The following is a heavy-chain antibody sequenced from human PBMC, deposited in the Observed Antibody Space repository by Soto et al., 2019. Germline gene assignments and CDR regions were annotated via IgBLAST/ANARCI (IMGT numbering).Heavy chain of an antibody. CDR2: ISGSGGST. CDR3: AGGFGSFDY. D-gene: IGHD3-16*01. Sequence: EVQLLESGGGLVQPGGSLRLSCAPSGFTFSSYAVSWVRQAPGKGLEWVSAISGSGGSTYYADSVKGRFTVSRDNSKNTLYLQMNSLRAEDTAVYYCAGGFGSFDYWGQGTLVTVSS. CDR1: GFTFSSYA. V-gene: IGHV3-23*01. J-gene: IGHJ4*02.